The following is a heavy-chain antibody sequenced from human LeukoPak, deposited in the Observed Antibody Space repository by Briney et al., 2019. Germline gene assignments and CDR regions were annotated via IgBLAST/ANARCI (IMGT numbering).Heavy chain of an antibody. CDR1: GYTFTSYG. Sequence: ASVKVSCKASGYTFTSYGMSWVRQAPGQGLEWMGWTSAYNGNTNYAQKLQGRVTMTTDTSTSTAYMELRSLRSDDTAVYYCARGRGLRFLEWLSRHYFDYWGQGTLVTVSS. D-gene: IGHD3-3*01. CDR2: TSAYNGNT. J-gene: IGHJ4*02. V-gene: IGHV1-18*01. CDR3: ARGRGLRFLEWLSRHYFDY.